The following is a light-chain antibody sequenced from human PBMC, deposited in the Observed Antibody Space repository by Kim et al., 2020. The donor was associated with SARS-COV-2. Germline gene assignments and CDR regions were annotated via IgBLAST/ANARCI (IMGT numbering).Light chain of an antibody. Sequence: QLVLTQSPSASASLGASVKLTCTLSSGHSTYAIAWHQQQPEKGPRYLMKVDSGGSHNKGDGIPDRFSGSSSGAERYLTISSLQSEDEADYYCQTWDTGSRGFGRGTQVTVL. CDR1: SGHSTYA. V-gene: IGLV4-69*01. CDR3: QTWDTGSRG. J-gene: IGLJ7*01. CDR2: VDSGGSH.